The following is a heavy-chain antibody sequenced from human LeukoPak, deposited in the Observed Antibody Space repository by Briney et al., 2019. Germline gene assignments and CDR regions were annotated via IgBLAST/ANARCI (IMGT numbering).Heavy chain of an antibody. CDR3: ARDRGSKRVAYCGGDCYIGYFDL. J-gene: IGHJ2*01. D-gene: IGHD2-21*02. V-gene: IGHV1-46*01. CDR1: GYTFTSYY. Sequence: WATVKVSCKASGYTFTSYYMHWVRQAPGQGLEWMGIINPSGGSTSYAQKFQGRVTMTRDTSTSTVYMELSSLRSEDTAVYYCARDRGSKRVAYCGGDCYIGYFDLWGRGTLVTVSS. CDR2: INPSGGST.